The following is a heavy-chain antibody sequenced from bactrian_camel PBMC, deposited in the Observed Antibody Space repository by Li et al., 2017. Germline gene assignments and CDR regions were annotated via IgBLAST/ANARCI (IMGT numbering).Heavy chain of an antibody. Sequence: HVQLVESGGASVQAGGSLNLPCAASSGYPSTNCMGWFRQAPGKEREGVASISTVGGGTTYSDSVKGRFTVSLDNAKTTMFLQMNDLRPEDTALYYCAATRGDYTCSGWALFQWNYWGQGTQVTVS. D-gene: IGHD1*01. CDR3: AATRGDYTCSGWALFQWNY. V-gene: IGHV3S54*01. CDR1: SGYPSTNC. CDR2: ISTVGGGT. J-gene: IGHJ4*01.